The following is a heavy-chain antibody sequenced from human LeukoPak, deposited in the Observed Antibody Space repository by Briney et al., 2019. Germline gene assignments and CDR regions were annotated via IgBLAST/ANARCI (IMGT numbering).Heavy chain of an antibody. J-gene: IGHJ3*02. CDR3: ASHRGWELSFYAFDM. Sequence: GGSLRLSCTASGFIFSDAWMSCVRQAPGKGLEWVGRIKSESDGGTTDYAAPVKGRFTISRDDSKNTLYLQMNSLTAEDTAVYHCASHRGWELSFYAFDMWGQGTRVTVSS. V-gene: IGHV3-15*01. CDR2: IKSESDGGTT. D-gene: IGHD3-10*01. CDR1: GFIFSDAW.